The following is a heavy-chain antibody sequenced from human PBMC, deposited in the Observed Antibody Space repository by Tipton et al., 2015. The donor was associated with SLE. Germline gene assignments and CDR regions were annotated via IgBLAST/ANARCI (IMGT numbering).Heavy chain of an antibody. Sequence: SCAASGFTFSSYAISWVRQAPGQGLEWMGGIIPIFGTANYAQKFQGRVTITADKSTSTAYMELSSLRSEDTAVYYCANSDDCSDTTTSCYNYWGQGTLVTVSS. V-gene: IGHV1-69*06. CDR1: GFTFSSYA. D-gene: IGHD2-2*02. J-gene: IGHJ4*02. CDR3: ANSDDCSDTTTSCYNY. CDR2: IIPIFGTA.